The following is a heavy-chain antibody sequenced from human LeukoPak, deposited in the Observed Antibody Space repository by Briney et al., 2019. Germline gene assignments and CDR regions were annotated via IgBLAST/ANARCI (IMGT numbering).Heavy chain of an antibody. CDR3: AKDITARYYYYYMDV. Sequence: PGGSLRLSCAASGFTFSSYAMSWVRQAPGKGLEWVSGISGSGGSTYYADSVKGRFTISRDNSKNTLYLQMNSLRAEDTAVYYCAKDITARYYYYYMDVWGKGTTVTVSS. CDR2: ISGSGGST. CDR1: GFTFSSYA. D-gene: IGHD3-10*01. J-gene: IGHJ6*03. V-gene: IGHV3-23*01.